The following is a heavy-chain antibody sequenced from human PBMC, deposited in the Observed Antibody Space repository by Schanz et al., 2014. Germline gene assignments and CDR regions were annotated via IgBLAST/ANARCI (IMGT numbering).Heavy chain of an antibody. V-gene: IGHV3-23*04. CDR1: GFTVSSNH. J-gene: IGHJ4*02. CDR2: LSGSGGST. D-gene: IGHD2-2*01. CDR3: AKDLLYGAPMPLTHLDY. Sequence: EGQLAESGGGLVQPGGSLRLSCAVSGFTVSSNHMSWVRQAPGKGLEWVSALSGSGGSTYYADSVKGRFTISRDNSKNTLYLQMNSLRAEDTAVYYCAKDLLYGAPMPLTHLDYWGQGTLVTVSS.